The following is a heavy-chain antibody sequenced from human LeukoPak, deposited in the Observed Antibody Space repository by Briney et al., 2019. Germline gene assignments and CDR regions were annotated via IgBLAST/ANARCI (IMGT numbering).Heavy chain of an antibody. CDR3: VREIIGGFNPGAY. CDR1: LDSTTSNF. J-gene: IGHJ4*02. CDR2: IHRSGST. V-gene: IGHV4-4*02. D-gene: IGHD3-16*02. Sequence: PSETLSLTCTVSLDSTTSNFWSWVRQPPGKGLEWIGEIHRSGSTNYNPSLQRRVTISIDRPKNQIALELSSETAADTAVYYCVREIIGGFNPGAYWGQGTLVTVSS.